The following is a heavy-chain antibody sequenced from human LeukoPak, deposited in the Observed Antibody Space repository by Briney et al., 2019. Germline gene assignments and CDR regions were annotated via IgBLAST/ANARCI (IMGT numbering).Heavy chain of an antibody. CDR3: ARANWNDVFYFDY. CDR2: VSSGSSYI. V-gene: IGHV3-21*01. J-gene: IGHJ4*02. D-gene: IGHD1-20*01. Sequence: GGSLRLSCAASGFTFSSYSMNWVRQAPGKGLEWVSSVSSGSSYISYADSVKGRFTISRDNAKNSLYLQMNSLRAEDTAVYYCARANWNDVFYFDYWGQGTLVTVSS. CDR1: GFTFSSYS.